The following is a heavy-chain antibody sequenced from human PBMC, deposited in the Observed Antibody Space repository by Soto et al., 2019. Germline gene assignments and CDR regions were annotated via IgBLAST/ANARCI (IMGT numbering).Heavy chain of an antibody. J-gene: IGHJ5*02. V-gene: IGHV1-18*01. CDR1: GYTFTSYG. CDR2: ISAYNGNT. D-gene: IGHD5-18*01. Sequence: ASVKVSCKASGYTFTSYGISWVRQAPGQGLEWMGWISAYNGNTNYAQKLQGRVTMTTDTSTSTAYMELRSLRSDDTAVYYCARLVDTAMVTSSWFDPWGQGTLVTVSS. CDR3: ARLVDTAMVTSSWFDP.